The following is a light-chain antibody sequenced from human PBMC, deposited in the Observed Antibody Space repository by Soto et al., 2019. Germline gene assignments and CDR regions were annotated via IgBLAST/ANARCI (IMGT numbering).Light chain of an antibody. J-gene: IGKJ1*01. CDR2: DAS. CDR3: QQYNSYPWT. Sequence: AIQLTQSPSSLSASVGHRVTITCRASQGISSGLAWYQQKPGKAPKLLIYDASSLESGVPSRFSGSGSGTEFTLTISSLQPDDFATYYCQQYNSYPWTFGQGTKVDIK. CDR1: QGISSG. V-gene: IGKV1-13*02.